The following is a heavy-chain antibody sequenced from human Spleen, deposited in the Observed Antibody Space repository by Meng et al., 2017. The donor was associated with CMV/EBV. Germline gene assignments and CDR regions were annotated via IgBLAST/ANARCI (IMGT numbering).Heavy chain of an antibody. CDR1: YR. V-gene: IGHV1-18*01. CDR2: LSADNGNT. J-gene: IGHJ4*02. CDR3: AREGYGWDGWGIAARSLPSDY. D-gene: IGHD6-6*01. Sequence: YRISGGRQAPGQGLEWMGALSADNGNTNYAQKLQGRVTMTTDTSTSTDYKELRSLRSDDTAVYCCAREGYGWDGWGIAARSLPSDYWGQGTLVTVSS.